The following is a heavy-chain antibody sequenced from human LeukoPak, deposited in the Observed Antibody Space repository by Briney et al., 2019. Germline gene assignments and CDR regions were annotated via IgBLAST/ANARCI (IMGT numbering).Heavy chain of an antibody. CDR2: INTDGSST. J-gene: IGHJ4*02. CDR1: GFTFSRYW. CDR3: ARDFTPIDSSGYYYGDNFDN. D-gene: IGHD3-22*01. V-gene: IGHV3-74*01. Sequence: GGSLRLSCAASGFTFSRYWMHWVRQAPGKGLVWVSRINTDGSSTSYADSVKGRFTISRDNAKHTLYLQMNSLRAEDTAVYYCARDFTPIDSSGYYYGDNFDNWGQGTLVTVSS.